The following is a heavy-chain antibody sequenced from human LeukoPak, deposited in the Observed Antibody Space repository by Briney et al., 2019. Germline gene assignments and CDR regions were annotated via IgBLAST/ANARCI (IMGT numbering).Heavy chain of an antibody. CDR2: ISSSSSTI. CDR3: AKQAPASYDILTGYWVGTGSGIFDY. V-gene: IGHV3-48*01. Sequence: GGSLRLSCAASGFTFSSYSMNWVRQAPGRGLEWVSYISSSSSTIYYADSVKGRFTISRDNAKNSLYLQMNSLRAEDTAVYYCAKQAPASYDILTGYWVGTGSGIFDYWGQGTLVTVSS. D-gene: IGHD3-9*01. J-gene: IGHJ4*02. CDR1: GFTFSSYS.